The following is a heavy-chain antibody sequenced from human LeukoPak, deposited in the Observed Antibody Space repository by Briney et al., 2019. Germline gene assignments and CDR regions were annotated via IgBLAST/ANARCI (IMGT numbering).Heavy chain of an antibody. Sequence: ASVKVSCKASGYXFTDYYIHWVRQAPGQGLVWMGWINPKSGDTKYGQTFQGRVTMTRDTSITTAYMELSRLRSDDTALYYCASYFTILTGYYTGDAFDMWGQGTMVTVSS. CDR3: ASYFTILTGYYTGDAFDM. V-gene: IGHV1-2*02. J-gene: IGHJ3*02. D-gene: IGHD3-9*01. CDR1: GYXFTDYY. CDR2: INPKSGDT.